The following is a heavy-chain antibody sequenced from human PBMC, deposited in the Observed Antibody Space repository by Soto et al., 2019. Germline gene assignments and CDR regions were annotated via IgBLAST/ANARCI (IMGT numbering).Heavy chain of an antibody. Sequence: QPGGSLRLSCAAPGFTFSRYNMNWVRQAPGKGLEWVSYIGTSGSPIYYADSVKGRFTISRDNAKNSLYLQMDSLRAEDTAVYYCARDSGSYDSDVWGKGTTVTVSS. CDR3: ARDSGSYDSDV. D-gene: IGHD5-12*01. CDR1: GFTFSRYN. CDR2: IGTSGSPI. J-gene: IGHJ6*04. V-gene: IGHV3-48*01.